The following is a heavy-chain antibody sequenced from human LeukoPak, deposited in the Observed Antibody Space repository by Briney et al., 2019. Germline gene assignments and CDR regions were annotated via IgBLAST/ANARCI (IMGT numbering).Heavy chain of an antibody. CDR1: GFTFSSYA. Sequence: GGSLRLSYAASGFTFSSYAMSWVRQAPGKGLEWVSAISGSGGSTYYADSVKGRFTISRDNSKNTLYLQMNSLRAEDTAVYYCAKDGSSSWSPYYFDYWGQGTLVTVSS. V-gene: IGHV3-23*01. D-gene: IGHD6-13*01. CDR3: AKDGSSSWSPYYFDY. CDR2: ISGSGGST. J-gene: IGHJ4*02.